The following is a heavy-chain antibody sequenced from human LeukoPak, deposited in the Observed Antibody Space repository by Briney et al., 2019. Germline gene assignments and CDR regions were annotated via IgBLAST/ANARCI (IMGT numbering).Heavy chain of an antibody. J-gene: IGHJ4*02. D-gene: IGHD1-26*01. CDR3: ARGGGATPLDY. Sequence: PSETLSLTCTVSGGSISSGGYYWSWIRQPPGKGLEWIGEINHSGSTNYNPSLKSRVTISVDTSKNQFSLKLSSVTAADTAVYYCARGGGATPLDYWGQGTLVTVSS. CDR1: GGSISSGGYY. V-gene: IGHV4-39*07. CDR2: INHSGST.